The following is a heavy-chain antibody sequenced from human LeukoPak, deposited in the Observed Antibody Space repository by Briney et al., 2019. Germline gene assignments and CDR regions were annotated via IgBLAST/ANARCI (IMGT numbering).Heavy chain of an antibody. V-gene: IGHV4-30-4*01. J-gene: IGHJ4*02. Sequence: SQTLSLTCTVSGGSISSGDYYWSWLRQPPGKGLEWIGYIYYSGSTYYNPSLKSRVTISVDTSKNQFSLKLSSVTAADTAVYYCARGRYYDSSGFSGRFDYWGQGTLVTVSS. D-gene: IGHD3-22*01. CDR1: GGSISSGDYY. CDR2: IYYSGST. CDR3: ARGRYYDSSGFSGRFDY.